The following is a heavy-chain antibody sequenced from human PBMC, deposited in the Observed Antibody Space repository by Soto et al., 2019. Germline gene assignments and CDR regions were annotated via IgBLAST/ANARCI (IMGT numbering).Heavy chain of an antibody. V-gene: IGHV1-69*06. CDR2: IIPIFGSA. Sequence: QVQLVQSGAEVKKPGSSVKVSCKASGGTFSSYAISWVRQAPGQGLEWMGGIIPIFGSANYAQKFQGRVTITADKSTSTAYMELSSLRSEDTAVYYCARPSDYGDYDGYFDLWGRGTLVTVSS. CDR1: GGTFSSYA. J-gene: IGHJ2*01. CDR3: ARPSDYGDYDGYFDL. D-gene: IGHD4-17*01.